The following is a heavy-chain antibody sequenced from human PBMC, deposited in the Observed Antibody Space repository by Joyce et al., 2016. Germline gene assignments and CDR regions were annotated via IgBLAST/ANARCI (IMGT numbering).Heavy chain of an antibody. J-gene: IGHJ6*02. Sequence: QVQLVESGGGVVQPGRSLRLSCAASGFTFSSYGMHWVRQAPGKGLEWVEVIWYDGSNKYNADSVKGRFTISRDNSKNPLYLQMNGLRAEDTAVYYCAKDASIPAAGTGDNYFGMGVWGQGTTVTVSS. CDR1: GFTFSSYG. CDR3: AKDASIPAAGTGDNYFGMGV. V-gene: IGHV3-33*06. D-gene: IGHD6-13*01. CDR2: IWYDGSNK.